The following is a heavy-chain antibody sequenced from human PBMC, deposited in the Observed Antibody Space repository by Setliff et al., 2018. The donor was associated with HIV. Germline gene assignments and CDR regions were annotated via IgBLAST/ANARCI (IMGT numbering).Heavy chain of an antibody. Sequence: HPGGSLRLSCVASGITFSSYWMSWVRQAPGKGLEWVANIKQDGSERSYVDSVKGRFTISRDNAKNSLYLQMNSLRAEDTAVYYCAKNLYRSGWSPLDYWGQGTLVTVSS. CDR1: GITFSSYW. V-gene: IGHV3-7*01. J-gene: IGHJ4*02. CDR3: AKNLYRSGWSPLDY. CDR2: IKQDGSER. D-gene: IGHD6-13*01.